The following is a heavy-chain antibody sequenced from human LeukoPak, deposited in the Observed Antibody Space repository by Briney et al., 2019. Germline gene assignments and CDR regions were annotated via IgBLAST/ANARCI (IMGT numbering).Heavy chain of an antibody. CDR1: GGSNSSSSYY. CDR3: ARQGFGSSYFDY. J-gene: IGHJ4*02. V-gene: IGHV4-39*07. CDR2: IYYSGST. D-gene: IGHD3-16*01. Sequence: SETLSLTCTVSGGSNSSSSYYWGWIRQPPGKGLEWIGGIYYSGSTYYNPSLKSRVTISLDTSKNQFSLKLSSVTAADTAVYYCARQGFGSSYFDYWGQGTLVTVSS.